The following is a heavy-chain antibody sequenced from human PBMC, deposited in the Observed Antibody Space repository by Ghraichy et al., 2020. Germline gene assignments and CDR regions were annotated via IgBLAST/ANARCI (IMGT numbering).Heavy chain of an antibody. J-gene: IGHJ6*02. D-gene: IGHD1-26*01. CDR3: TVSSGGGGMDV. CDR2: FSWNSGSI. CDR1: AFTFDDYP. V-gene: IGHV3-9*01. Sequence: GGSLRLSCVASAFTFDDYPMHWVRQAPGKGLEWVSGFSWNSGSIDYADSVKGRFTISRDDAKNSLYLQMNTLRPEDTALYYCTVSSGGGGMDVWGQGTTVTVSS.